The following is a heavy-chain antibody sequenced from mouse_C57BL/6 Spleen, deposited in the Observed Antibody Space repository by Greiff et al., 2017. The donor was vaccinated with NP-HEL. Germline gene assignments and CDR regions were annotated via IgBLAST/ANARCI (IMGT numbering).Heavy chain of an antibody. CDR1: GYTFTSYW. CDR2: IDPSDSYT. D-gene: IGHD2-4*01. CDR3: ARKGGDYDYDEAMDY. V-gene: IGHV1-50*01. Sequence: VQLQQSGAELVKPGASVKLSCKASGYTFTSYWMQWVKQRPGQGLEWIGEIDPSDSYTNYNQKFKGKATLTVDTSSSTAYMQLSSLSSEDSAVYYGARKGGDYDYDEAMDYWGQGTSVTVSS. J-gene: IGHJ4*01.